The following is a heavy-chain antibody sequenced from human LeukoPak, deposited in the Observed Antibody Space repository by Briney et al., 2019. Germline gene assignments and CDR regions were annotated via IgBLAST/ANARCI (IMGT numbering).Heavy chain of an antibody. CDR3: AREGGTAYCSGGSCYRSFDAFDI. CDR2: INPSGGST. D-gene: IGHD2-15*01. J-gene: IGHJ3*02. Sequence: ASVKVSCKASGYTFTSYYMHWVRQAPGQGLEWMGIINPSGGSTSYAQKFQGRVTMTRDTSTSTVYMELSSLRSEDTAVYYCAREGGTAYCSGGSCYRSFDAFDIWGQGTMVTVSS. CDR1: GYTFTSYY. V-gene: IGHV1-46*01.